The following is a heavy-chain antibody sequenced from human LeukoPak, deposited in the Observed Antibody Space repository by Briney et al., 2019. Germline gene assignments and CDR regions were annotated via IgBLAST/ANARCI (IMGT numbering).Heavy chain of an antibody. D-gene: IGHD3-3*01. CDR1: GGTLRSYS. J-gene: IGHJ4*02. CDR2: VIPIFGTA. CDR3: ARERYYDFWSGLDY. V-gene: IGHV1-69*01. Sequence: VKVSCQASGGTLRSYSISWGGQGPGQRVEWVGGVIPIFGTANYAQKFQGRVTITADESTSTAYMELSSLRSEDTAVYYCARERYYDFWSGLDYWGQGTLVTVSS.